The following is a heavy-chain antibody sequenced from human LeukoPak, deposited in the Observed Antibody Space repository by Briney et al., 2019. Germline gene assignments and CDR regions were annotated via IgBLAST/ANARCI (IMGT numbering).Heavy chain of an antibody. V-gene: IGHV1-69*06. J-gene: IGHJ5*02. CDR3: AREVPENWFDP. Sequence: SVKVSCKASGYTFISYGITWVRQAPGQGLEWMGGIIPIFGTANYAQKFQGRVTITADKSTSTAYMELSSLRSEDTAVYYCAREVPENWFDPRGQGTLVTVSS. CDR1: GYTFISYG. D-gene: IGHD4/OR15-4a*01. CDR2: IIPIFGTA.